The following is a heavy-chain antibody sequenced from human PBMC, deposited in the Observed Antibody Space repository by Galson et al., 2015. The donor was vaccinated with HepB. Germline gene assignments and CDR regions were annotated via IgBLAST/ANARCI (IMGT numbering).Heavy chain of an antibody. CDR1: GGSISSRSYF. V-gene: IGHV4-39*01. Sequence: SETLSLTCTVSGGSISSRSYFWGWIRQPPGKGLEWIGSIFYSGSTYYNSSLKSRVTISVDTSKNQFSLKLTSVTAADTALYYCARHDASGTYPLNYWGQGTLVTVSS. CDR2: IFYSGST. J-gene: IGHJ4*02. D-gene: IGHD3-10*01. CDR3: ARHDASGTYPLNY.